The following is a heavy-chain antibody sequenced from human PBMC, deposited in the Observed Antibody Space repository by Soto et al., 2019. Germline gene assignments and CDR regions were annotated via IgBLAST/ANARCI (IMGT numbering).Heavy chain of an antibody. CDR1: GYTFTRYT. CDR3: VRRHVSATGIDWFDP. J-gene: IGHJ5*02. V-gene: IGHV1-3*01. Sequence: ASVKVSCKASGYTFTRYTMTWVRQAPGQRLEWMGWINPDNGNTKSSQKFQDRVIITRDTSASTAYMDLSSLRSEDTAVYYCVRRHVSATGIDWFDPWGQGTLVTVSS. CDR2: INPDNGNT. D-gene: IGHD6-13*01.